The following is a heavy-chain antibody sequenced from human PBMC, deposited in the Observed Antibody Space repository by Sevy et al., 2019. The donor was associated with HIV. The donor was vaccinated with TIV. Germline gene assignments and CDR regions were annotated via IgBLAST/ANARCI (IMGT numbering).Heavy chain of an antibody. CDR1: GFTFRTYW. V-gene: IGHV3-7*01. Sequence: GGSLRLSCAASGFTFRTYWMSWVRQAPGKGLEWVANIKPDGSDKNYMDSVKGRFTISRDNAKNSLYLHVSSLRAEDTAVYYCARLCSPMPDSGWYDFFDHWGQGTLVTVSS. D-gene: IGHD6-19*01. CDR2: IKPDGSDK. J-gene: IGHJ4*02. CDR3: ARLCSPMPDSGWYDFFDH.